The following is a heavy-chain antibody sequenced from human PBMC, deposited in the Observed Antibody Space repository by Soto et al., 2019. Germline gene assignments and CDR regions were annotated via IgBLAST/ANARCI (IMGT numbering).Heavy chain of an antibody. V-gene: IGHV3-33*01. CDR2: VWFDGGNK. CDR3: ARAPAGDYTLYHYYTMDV. D-gene: IGHD4-17*01. CDR1: GFTFSDHA. J-gene: IGHJ6*02. Sequence: QVQLVASGGGVVQPGTSLRLSCEASGFTFSDHAMHWVRQAPGKGLEWVAVVWFDGGNKFYTDSVKGRFTISRDNSKNTLFLQINCLRVVDTAVYYCARAPAGDYTLYHYYTMDVWGQGTSVTVSS.